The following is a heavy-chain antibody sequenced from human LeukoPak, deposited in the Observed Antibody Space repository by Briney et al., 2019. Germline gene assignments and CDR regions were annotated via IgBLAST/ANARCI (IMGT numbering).Heavy chain of an antibody. D-gene: IGHD6-19*01. J-gene: IGHJ4*02. CDR2: INHSGST. Sequence: SETLSLTCAVYGGSFSGYYWSWIRQPPGKGLEWIGEINHSGSTNYNPSLKSRVTISVDTSKNQFSLKLSSVTAADTAVYYCARVTVKQWLVFDYWGQGTLVTVSS. V-gene: IGHV4-34*01. CDR1: GGSFSGYY. CDR3: ARVTVKQWLVFDY.